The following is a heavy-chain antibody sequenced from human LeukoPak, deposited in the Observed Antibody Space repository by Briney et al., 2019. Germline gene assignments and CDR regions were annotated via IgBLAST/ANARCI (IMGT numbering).Heavy chain of an antibody. Sequence: SETLSLTCTVSGRSISTYSSTWVRQSPGKGLEWIGSVVTTTTSYSPALRRRVAISVHTCKNQCSVRLESVTTADTAVYYCARDSTVACRVQFWGQGALVTVSS. CDR1: GRSISTYS. D-gene: IGHD6-19*01. CDR3: ARDSTVACRVQF. V-gene: IGHV4-59*12. CDR2: VVTTTT. J-gene: IGHJ4*02.